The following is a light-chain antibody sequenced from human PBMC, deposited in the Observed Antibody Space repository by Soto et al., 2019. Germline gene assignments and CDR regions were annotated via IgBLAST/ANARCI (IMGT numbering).Light chain of an antibody. J-gene: IGKJ4*01. CDR3: QQRGT. CDR1: QSVSSY. V-gene: IGKV3-11*01. Sequence: EIVLTQSPATLSLSPGERVTLSCRASQSVSSYLDWYQQKPGQAPRLLIYDVSNWATGIPDRFSGSGSGTDFTLTISSLEPEDFAVYYCQQRGTFGGGTKVEIK. CDR2: DVS.